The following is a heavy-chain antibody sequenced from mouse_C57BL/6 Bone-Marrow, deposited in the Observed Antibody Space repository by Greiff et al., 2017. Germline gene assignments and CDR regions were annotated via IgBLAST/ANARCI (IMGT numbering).Heavy chain of an antibody. Sequence: VQLQQSGAELVRPGTSVKVSCTASGYAFTNYLIEWVKQRPGQGLEWIGVINPGSGGTNYNEKFKGKATLTADKSSSTAYMQLSSLTSEDSAVYFCAGVLLSPYAMDYWGQGTSVTVSS. CDR2: INPGSGGT. CDR1: GYAFTNYL. CDR3: AGVLLSPYAMDY. V-gene: IGHV1-54*01. J-gene: IGHJ4*01. D-gene: IGHD2-1*01.